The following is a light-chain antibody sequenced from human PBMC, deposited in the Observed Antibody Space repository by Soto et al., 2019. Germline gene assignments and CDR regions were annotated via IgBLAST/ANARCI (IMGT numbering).Light chain of an antibody. V-gene: IGKV3-20*01. CDR3: QQYGSSPIT. CDR2: DTS. CDR1: QGIGDT. Sequence: EIVVTQSPATLPLSPGERATLSCRASQGIGDTLAWYQHKPGQTPRLLIYDTSTRASGIPDRFRGSKSGTDFTLTIRGLEPEDAALYYCQQYGSSPITFGQGTRLEIK. J-gene: IGKJ5*01.